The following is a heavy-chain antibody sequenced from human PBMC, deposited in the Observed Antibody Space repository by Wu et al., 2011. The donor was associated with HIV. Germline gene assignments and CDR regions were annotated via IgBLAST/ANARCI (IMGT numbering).Heavy chain of an antibody. D-gene: IGHD2-21*01. Sequence: QVQPVQSWAEVKKPGSSVKVSCKASGGTFNSYGITWVRQAPGQGLEWMGGIIPIFGTANYAQKFQGRVTITADKSTSTAYMELSSLRSEDTAMYYCARDFGGDGDSWGQGTLVTVSS. CDR3: ARDFGGDGDS. J-gene: IGHJ4*02. CDR2: IIPIFGTA. CDR1: GGTFNSYG. V-gene: IGHV1-69*14.